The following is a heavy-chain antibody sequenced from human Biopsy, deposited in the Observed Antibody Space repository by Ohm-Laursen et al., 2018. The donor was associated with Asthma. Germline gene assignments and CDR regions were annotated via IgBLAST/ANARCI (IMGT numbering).Heavy chain of an antibody. V-gene: IGHV1-18*01. CDR1: RYTFNSAG. Sequence: TPKVSCKTSRYTFNSAGITWGRQAPGQGLEWMGWISVYNGNTKVAQKLQDRVTMITDTSTSTAYMELRSLRSDDTAVYFCARAVDYSHYYGIDVWGQGTTVTVS. D-gene: IGHD3-10*01. J-gene: IGHJ6*02. CDR3: ARAVDYSHYYGIDV. CDR2: ISVYNGNT.